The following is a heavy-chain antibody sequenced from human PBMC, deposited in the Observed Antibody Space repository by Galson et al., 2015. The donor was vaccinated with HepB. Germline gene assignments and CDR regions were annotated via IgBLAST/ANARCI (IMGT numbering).Heavy chain of an antibody. Sequence: SLRLSCAASGFTFSSYGMHWVRQAPGKGLEWVAVIWYDGSNKYYADSVKGRFTISRDNSKNTLYLQMNSLRAEDTAVYYCAKQHMVRGVIPLYYYYYGMDVWGQGTTVTVSS. J-gene: IGHJ6*02. CDR2: IWYDGSNK. CDR3: AKQHMVRGVIPLYYYYYGMDV. D-gene: IGHD3-10*01. V-gene: IGHV3-33*06. CDR1: GFTFSSYG.